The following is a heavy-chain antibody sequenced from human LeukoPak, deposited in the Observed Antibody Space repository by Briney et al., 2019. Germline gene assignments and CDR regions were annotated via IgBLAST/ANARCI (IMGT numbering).Heavy chain of an antibody. Sequence: ASVKVSCKASGGTFSSYAITWVRQAPGQGLEWMGGIIPIFGTANYAQKFQGRVTITADKSTSTAYMELSSLRSEDTAVYYCASPVVSDAFDIWGQGTMVTVSS. CDR3: ASPVVSDAFDI. CDR1: GGTFSSYA. J-gene: IGHJ3*02. D-gene: IGHD2-15*01. CDR2: IIPIFGTA. V-gene: IGHV1-69*06.